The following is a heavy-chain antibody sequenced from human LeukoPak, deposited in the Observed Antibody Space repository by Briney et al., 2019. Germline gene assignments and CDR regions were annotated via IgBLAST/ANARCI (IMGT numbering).Heavy chain of an antibody. V-gene: IGHV3-21*01. Sequence: GGSLRLSCAASGFTFSSYSMNWVRQAPGKGLEWVSSISSSSSYIYYAGSVKGRFTISRDNAKNSLYLQMNSLRAEDTAVYYCARRYSSGSNWFDPWGQGTLVTVSS. CDR2: ISSSSSYI. J-gene: IGHJ5*02. D-gene: IGHD6-19*01. CDR3: ARRYSSGSNWFDP. CDR1: GFTFSSYS.